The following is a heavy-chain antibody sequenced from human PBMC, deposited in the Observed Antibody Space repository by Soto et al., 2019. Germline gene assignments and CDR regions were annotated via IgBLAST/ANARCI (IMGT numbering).Heavy chain of an antibody. D-gene: IGHD2-2*01. CDR1: GYTFTGYY. V-gene: IGHV1-2*02. Sequence: ASVKVSCKTSGYTFTGYYMHWVRQAPGQGLEWMGWINPNSGGTNYAQKFQGRVTMTRDTSISTAYMELSRLRSDDTAVYYCARXLGYCSSTSCLVNWFDPWGQGTLVTVSS. CDR2: INPNSGGT. J-gene: IGHJ5*02. CDR3: ARXLGYCSSTSCLVNWFDP.